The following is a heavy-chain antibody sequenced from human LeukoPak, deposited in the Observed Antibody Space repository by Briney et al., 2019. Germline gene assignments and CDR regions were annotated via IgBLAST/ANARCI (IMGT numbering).Heavy chain of an antibody. CDR2: IKSKTDGGTT. J-gene: IGHJ4*02. CDR3: PADLVGSRIAAAGSPWY. D-gene: IGHD6-13*01. Sequence: GGSLRLSCAASGFTFSNAWMNWVRQAPGKGLEWVGRIKSKTDGGTTDYAAPVKGRFTISRDDSKNTLYLQMNSLKTEDTAVSYCPADLVGSRIAAAGSPWYWGQGTLVTVSS. CDR1: GFTFSNAW. V-gene: IGHV3-15*07.